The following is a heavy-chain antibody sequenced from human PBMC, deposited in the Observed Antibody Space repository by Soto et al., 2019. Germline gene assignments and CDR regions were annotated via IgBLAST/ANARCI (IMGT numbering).Heavy chain of an antibody. CDR3: ARAKHYYYYGMDV. J-gene: IGHJ6*02. CDR2: ISAYNGNT. Sequence: VASVKVSCKASGYTSTSYGISWVRQAPGQGLEWMGWISAYNGNTNYAQKLQGRVTMTTDTSTSTAYMELRSLRSDDTAVYYCARAKHYYYYGMDVWGQGTMVTVSS. CDR1: GYTSTSYG. V-gene: IGHV1-18*04.